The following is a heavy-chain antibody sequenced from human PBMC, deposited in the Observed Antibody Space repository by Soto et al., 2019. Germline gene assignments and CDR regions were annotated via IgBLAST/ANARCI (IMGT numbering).Heavy chain of an antibody. J-gene: IGHJ4*02. CDR1: GDTFNFYS. D-gene: IGHD3-10*01. CDR2: VNPIVSMS. Sequence: QVQLVQSGAEVKRPGSSVKVSCKASGDTFNFYSINWVRQAPGLGLEWMGRVNPIVSMSNYAQKFQGRVTMTADKSTSTAYMELSSLGSEATAIYYCASSYGSGYRAFDYWGQGALVTVSS. V-gene: IGHV1-69*02. CDR3: ASSYGSGYRAFDY.